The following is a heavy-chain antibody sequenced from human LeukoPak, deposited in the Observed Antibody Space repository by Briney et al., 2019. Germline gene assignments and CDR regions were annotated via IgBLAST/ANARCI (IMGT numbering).Heavy chain of an antibody. V-gene: IGHV4-39*07. J-gene: IGHJ4*02. Sequence: SETLSLTCTVSRGSIASSDYYWGWIRQSPGRGLEWIGSIYYSGSAYYNPSLKSRVTILVDTSENQFSLKLISVTAADTAVYYCARLNSRAFDFDYWGQGTLVTVSS. CDR1: RGSIASSDYY. D-gene: IGHD6-13*01. CDR3: ARLNSRAFDFDY. CDR2: IYYSGSA.